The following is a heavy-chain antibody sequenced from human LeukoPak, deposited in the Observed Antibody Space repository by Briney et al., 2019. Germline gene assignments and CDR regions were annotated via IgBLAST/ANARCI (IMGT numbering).Heavy chain of an antibody. D-gene: IGHD6-19*01. V-gene: IGHV3-30-3*01. J-gene: IGHJ4*02. CDR1: GFTFSSYA. Sequence: QPGGSLRLSCAASGFTFSSYAMHWVRQAPGKGLEWVAVISYDGSNKYYADSVKGRFTISRDNSKNTLYLQMNSLRAEDTAVYYCAAAGQWRHWGQRTLVTVSS. CDR2: ISYDGSNK. CDR3: AAAGQWRH.